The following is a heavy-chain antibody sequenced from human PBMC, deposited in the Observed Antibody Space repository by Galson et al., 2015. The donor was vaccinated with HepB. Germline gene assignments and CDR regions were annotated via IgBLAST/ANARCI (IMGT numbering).Heavy chain of an antibody. D-gene: IGHD1-7*01. CDR3: ARTGGTTPLYYYYYMDV. J-gene: IGHJ6*03. V-gene: IGHV1-46*01. Sequence: SVKVSCKASGYTFTSYYMHWVRQAPGQGLEWMGIINPSGGSTSYAQKFQGRVTMTRDTSTSTVYMELSSLRSEDTAVYYCARTGGTTPLYYYYYMDVWGKGTTVTVSS. CDR1: GYTFTSYY. CDR2: INPSGGST.